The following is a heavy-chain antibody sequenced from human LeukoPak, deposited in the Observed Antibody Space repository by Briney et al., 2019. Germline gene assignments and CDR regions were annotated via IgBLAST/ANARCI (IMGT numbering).Heavy chain of an antibody. CDR2: VYYSGSA. D-gene: IGHD4-23*01. J-gene: IGHJ4*02. CDR3: ARNDYGDNPAPY. Sequence: SETLSLTCIVSGSSISSHYWSWIRQPPGKGLEWIAYVYYSGSATYNPSLKSRLTTSVDTSKKRFSLNLSSVTAADSAVYYCARNDYGDNPAPYWGQGLLVTVSS. V-gene: IGHV4-59*11. CDR1: GSSISSHY.